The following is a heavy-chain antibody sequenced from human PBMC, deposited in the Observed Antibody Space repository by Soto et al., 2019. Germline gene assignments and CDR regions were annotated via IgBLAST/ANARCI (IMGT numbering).Heavy chain of an antibody. CDR1: GYTLTSYD. V-gene: IGHV1-8*01. CDR2: MDPNSGNT. D-gene: IGHD3-22*01. Sequence: QVQLVQSGAAVKRPGASVKISCKASGYTLTSYDINWVRQATGQGLEGMGWMDPNSGNTGYAQKFQGRVTMTRKTSIISVDMGLSSLRYEDTAVYYCARAAPCGYVIDLWGQGTLVTVSS. CDR3: ARAAPCGYVIDL. J-gene: IGHJ5*02.